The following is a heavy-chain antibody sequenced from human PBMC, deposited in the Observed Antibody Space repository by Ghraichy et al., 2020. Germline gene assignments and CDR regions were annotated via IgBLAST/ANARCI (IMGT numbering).Heavy chain of an antibody. CDR1: GFTFSTYV. V-gene: IGHV3-23*01. CDR3: ARGVSGSDGPPYY. D-gene: IGHD1-26*01. J-gene: IGHJ4*02. Sequence: SCAASGFTFSTYVMNWVRQAPGKGLEWISSLNSDGTYIFYADSVRGRFTISSDNSKNTLYLQMSSLRAEDTAVYFCARGVSGSDGPPYYWGLGTLVTVSS. CDR2: LNSDGTYI.